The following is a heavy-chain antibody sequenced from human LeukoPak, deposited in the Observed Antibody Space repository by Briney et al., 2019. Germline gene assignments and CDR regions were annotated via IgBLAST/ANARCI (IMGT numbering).Heavy chain of an antibody. CDR1: GFTFSSYA. CDR2: ISSSSSYI. D-gene: IGHD6-13*01. V-gene: IGHV3-21*01. Sequence: GGSLRLSCAASGFTFSSYAMTWVRQAPGKGLEWVSSISSSSSYIYYADSVKGRFTISRDNAKNSLYLQMNSLRAEDTAVYYCASGIAAGRTGGYWGQGTLVTVSS. J-gene: IGHJ4*02. CDR3: ASGIAAGRTGGY.